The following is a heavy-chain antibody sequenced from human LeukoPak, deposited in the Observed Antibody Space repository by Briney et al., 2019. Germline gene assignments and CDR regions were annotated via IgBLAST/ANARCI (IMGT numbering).Heavy chain of an antibody. J-gene: IGHJ6*03. D-gene: IGHD3-3*01. Sequence: SVKFSCKVSGGTFSSYAISWVRQLPRQGLEWIGGIIPIFGTANYAQTFQGRVMITADDSTSTAYMELSSLRSEDTAVYYCATGRYYDFWSGYFPPYYYYYLDVWGKGTTVTVSS. V-gene: IGHV1-69*01. CDR3: ATGRYYDFWSGYFPPYYYYYLDV. CDR1: GGTFSSYA. CDR2: IIPIFGTA.